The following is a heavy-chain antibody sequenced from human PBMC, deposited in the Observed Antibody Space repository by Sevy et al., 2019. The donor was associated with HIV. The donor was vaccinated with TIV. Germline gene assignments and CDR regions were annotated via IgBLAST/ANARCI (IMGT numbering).Heavy chain of an antibody. J-gene: IGHJ5*02. Sequence: SETLSLTCAVYGGSFSGYYWSWIRQPPGKGLEWIGEINHSGSTNYNPSLKSRVTISVDTSKNQFSLKLSSVTAADTAVYYCARAEWIQLWLEGGNWFDPWGQGTLVTVSS. V-gene: IGHV4-34*01. D-gene: IGHD5-18*01. CDR3: ARAEWIQLWLEGGNWFDP. CDR2: INHSGST. CDR1: GGSFSGYY.